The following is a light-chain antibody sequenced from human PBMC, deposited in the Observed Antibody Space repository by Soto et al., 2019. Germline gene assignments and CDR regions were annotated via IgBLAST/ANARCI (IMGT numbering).Light chain of an antibody. CDR1: QSVSSN. J-gene: IGKJ5*01. CDR2: GAS. V-gene: IGKV3-15*01. Sequence: EIVMTQSPATLSVSPGERATLSCRASQSVSSNLAWYQQKPGQAPRLLIYGASTRATGIPARFSGSGSGTEFTLTISSLQSEDFAVYYCQQYNNWSFTFGQGTLLEIK. CDR3: QQYNNWSFT.